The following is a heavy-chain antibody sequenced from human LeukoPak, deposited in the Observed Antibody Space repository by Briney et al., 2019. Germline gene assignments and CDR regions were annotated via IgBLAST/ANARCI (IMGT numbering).Heavy chain of an antibody. J-gene: IGHJ4*02. CDR2: INHSGST. CDR1: GGSFSGYY. CDR3: ARGRPGNFWY. V-gene: IGHV4-34*01. D-gene: IGHD3-3*01. Sequence: SETLSLTRAVYGGSFSGYYWSWIRQPPGKGLEWIGEINHSGSTNYNPSLKSRVTISVDTSKNQFSLKLSSVTAADTAVYYCARGRPGNFWYWGQGTLVTVSS.